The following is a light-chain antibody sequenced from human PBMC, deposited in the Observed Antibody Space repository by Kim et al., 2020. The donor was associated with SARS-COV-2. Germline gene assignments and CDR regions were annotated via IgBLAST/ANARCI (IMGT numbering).Light chain of an antibody. CDR3: QEYNTYSPT. Sequence: ASVGDRFTITCRASHTITDWLAWYQQKPGKAPKLLIYKASRLESGVPSRFSSSGSGTEFTLTISSLQPDDFATYYCQEYNTYSPTFGRGTKVDIK. CDR1: HTITDW. V-gene: IGKV1-5*03. CDR2: KAS. J-gene: IGKJ1*01.